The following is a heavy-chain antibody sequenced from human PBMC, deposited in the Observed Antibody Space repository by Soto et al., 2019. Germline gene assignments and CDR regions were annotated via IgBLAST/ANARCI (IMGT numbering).Heavy chain of an antibody. Sequence: QVQLQQWGAGLLKPSETLSLTCAVYCGSFSGYYWSWIRQPPGKGLEWIGEINHSGSTNYNPSLKSRVTISVNTSNNQFSLKLSSVTAADTAVYYCARIVVVPAAHDHTLDYWGQGTLVTVSS. CDR3: ARIVVVPAAHDHTLDY. J-gene: IGHJ4*02. D-gene: IGHD2-2*01. CDR2: INHSGST. CDR1: CGSFSGYY. V-gene: IGHV4-34*01.